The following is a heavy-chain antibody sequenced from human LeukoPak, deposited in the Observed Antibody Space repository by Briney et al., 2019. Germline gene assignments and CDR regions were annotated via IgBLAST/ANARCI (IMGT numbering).Heavy chain of an antibody. CDR3: AKVMYNWNDGADY. D-gene: IGHD1-20*01. Sequence: GGSLRLSCAASGFTFSSYAMSWVRQAPGKALEWVSAISGSGGSTYYADSVKGRFTISRDNSKNTLYLQMNSLRAEDTAVYYCAKVMYNWNDGADYWGQGTLVTVSS. CDR1: GFTFSSYA. J-gene: IGHJ4*02. CDR2: ISGSGGST. V-gene: IGHV3-23*01.